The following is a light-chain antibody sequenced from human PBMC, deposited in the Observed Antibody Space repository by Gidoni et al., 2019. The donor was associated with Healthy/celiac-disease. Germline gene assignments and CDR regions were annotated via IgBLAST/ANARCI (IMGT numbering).Light chain of an antibody. Sequence: QSALTQPASVSGSPVQSLTISCTGTSSDVGGYNYVSWYQQHPGKAPKLIIYEVSNRPSGVSNRFSGSKSGNTAAMTISGLQAEDDADYYCSSYTSSSTLWVFGGGTKLTVL. J-gene: IGLJ3*02. CDR1: SSDVGGYNY. CDR3: SSYTSSSTLWV. CDR2: EVS. V-gene: IGLV2-14*01.